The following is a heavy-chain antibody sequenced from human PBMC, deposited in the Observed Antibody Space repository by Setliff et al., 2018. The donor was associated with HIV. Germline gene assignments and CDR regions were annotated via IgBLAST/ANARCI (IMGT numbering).Heavy chain of an antibody. CDR1: GFTFSSYW. CDR3: ARFDDSNGFDY. D-gene: IGHD3-22*01. Sequence: PGGSLRLSCAASGFTFSSYWMHWVRQAPGKGLVWVSRINSDGSYTSYAESVKGRFTISRDNAKNTLLLQMNSLRAEDTAVYYCARFDDSNGFDYWGQGTLVTVSS. V-gene: IGHV3-74*01. CDR2: INSDGSYT. J-gene: IGHJ4*02.